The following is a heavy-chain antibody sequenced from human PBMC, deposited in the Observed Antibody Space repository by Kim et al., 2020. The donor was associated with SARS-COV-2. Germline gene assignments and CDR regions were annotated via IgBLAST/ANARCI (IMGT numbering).Heavy chain of an antibody. Sequence: GGSLRLSCAASGFTFSDSAIHWVRQASEKGLEWVGRMRGKASGYATAYAASVKGRFTISRDDSKNTAFLQMNSLKPEDTAVYYCTSLHSNGYPPIDSWGQGTLVTVSS. J-gene: IGHJ4*02. CDR2: MRGKASGYAT. CDR1: GFTFSDSA. D-gene: IGHD6-19*01. CDR3: TSLHSNGYPPIDS. V-gene: IGHV3-73*01.